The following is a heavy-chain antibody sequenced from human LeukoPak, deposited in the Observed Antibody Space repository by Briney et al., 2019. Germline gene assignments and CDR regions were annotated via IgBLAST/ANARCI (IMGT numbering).Heavy chain of an antibody. V-gene: IGHV4-39*01. CDR3: ARSGYVDYDFWSGYYLFDY. CDR2: IYYSGST. CDR1: GGSIGSSSYY. J-gene: IGHJ4*02. Sequence: ASETLSLTCTVSGGSIGSSSYYWGWIRQPPGKGLEWIGSIYYSGSTYYNPSLKSRVTISVDTSKNQFSLKLSSVTAADTAVYYCARSGYVDYDFWSGYYLFDYWGQGTLVTVSS. D-gene: IGHD3-3*01.